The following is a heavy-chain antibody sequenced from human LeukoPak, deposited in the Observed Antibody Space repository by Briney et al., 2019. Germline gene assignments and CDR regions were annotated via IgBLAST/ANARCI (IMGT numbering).Heavy chain of an antibody. CDR3: ARGALYDFWSGYYGY. CDR2: INPSDGSS. Sequence: ASVKVSCKASGYTFNNYYIHWVRQAPGQGLGWMAMINPSDGSSNYAQKFQGRVTMTRDTSTSTVYMELSSLRSEDTAVYYCARGALYDFWSGYYGYWGQGTLVTVSS. CDR1: GYTFNNYY. D-gene: IGHD3-3*01. V-gene: IGHV1-46*02. J-gene: IGHJ4*02.